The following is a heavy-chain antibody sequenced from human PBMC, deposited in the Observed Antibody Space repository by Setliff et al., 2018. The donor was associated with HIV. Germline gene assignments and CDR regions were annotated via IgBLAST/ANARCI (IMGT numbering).Heavy chain of an antibody. J-gene: IGHJ4*02. CDR3: AKTFRLRGYSYGYTAFDY. CDR2: ISWNSGSI. D-gene: IGHD5-18*01. Sequence: GGSLRLSCAASGFTFDDYAMHWVRQAPGKGLEWVSGISWNSGSIGYADSVKGRFTISRDNAKNSLYLQMNSLRAEDTALYYCAKTFRLRGYSYGYTAFDYWGQGTLVTVSS. V-gene: IGHV3-9*01. CDR1: GFTFDDYA.